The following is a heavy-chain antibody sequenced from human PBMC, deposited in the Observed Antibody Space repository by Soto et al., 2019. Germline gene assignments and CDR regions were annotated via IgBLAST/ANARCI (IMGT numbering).Heavy chain of an antibody. CDR2: ITGSGDNT. J-gene: IGHJ6*02. Sequence: EVQLLESGGGLVQPGGSLRLSCAASGFTFSSYAMSWVRQAPGKGLEWVSAITGSGDNTYYADSVKGRFTISRDNSKNTLYLQMNSLRAEDTADYYCAKGHLPRGRTNYYYYGMDVWGQGTTVTVSS. D-gene: IGHD1-1*01. CDR1: GFTFSSYA. CDR3: AKGHLPRGRTNYYYYGMDV. V-gene: IGHV3-23*01.